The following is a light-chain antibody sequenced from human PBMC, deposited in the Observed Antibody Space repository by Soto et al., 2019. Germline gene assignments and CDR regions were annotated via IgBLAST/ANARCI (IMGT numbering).Light chain of an antibody. J-gene: IGKJ1*01. Sequence: DIQMTQSPSSLSASVGDRVTITCRASQGITNNLAWYQQKPGKVPRLLIYAASTLQSGVPSRFSGSGSGTDFTLTISSLQPEDVATYYCQKYNSAPWTFGQGTKVEIK. CDR2: AAS. V-gene: IGKV1-27*01. CDR3: QKYNSAPWT. CDR1: QGITNN.